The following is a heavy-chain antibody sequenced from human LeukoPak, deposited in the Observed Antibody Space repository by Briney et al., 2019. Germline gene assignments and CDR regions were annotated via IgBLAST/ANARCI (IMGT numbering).Heavy chain of an antibody. V-gene: IGHV3-74*01. CDR2: IGTGGSST. J-gene: IGHJ3*02. Sequence: GGSLRLSCAASGFTFSNYWMHWVRQVPGKGLMWVSRIGTGGSSTTYADYVKGRFTISRDNAKNTLYLQMNSLRAEDTAVYYCARDKYGGNSNAFDIWGQGTLVTVSS. D-gene: IGHD4-23*01. CDR3: ARDKYGGNSNAFDI. CDR1: GFTFSNYW.